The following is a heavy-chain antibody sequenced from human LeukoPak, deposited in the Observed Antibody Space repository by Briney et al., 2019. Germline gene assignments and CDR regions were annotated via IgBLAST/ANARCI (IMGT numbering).Heavy chain of an antibody. D-gene: IGHD2-2*01. CDR2: IYPGDSDT. Sequence: GESLKISCKGSGYRFTSYWICWVRQKPGKGLEWMGIIYPGDSDTRYSPSFQSQVTISADKSISTAYLQWSSLKASDTAMYYCARHGLKGYCSSTSCYPLLYYFDYWGQGTLVTVSS. CDR3: ARHGLKGYCSSTSCYPLLYYFDY. V-gene: IGHV5-51*01. J-gene: IGHJ4*02. CDR1: GYRFTSYW.